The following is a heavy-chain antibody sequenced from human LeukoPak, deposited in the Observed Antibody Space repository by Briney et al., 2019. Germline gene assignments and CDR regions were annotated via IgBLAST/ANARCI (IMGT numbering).Heavy chain of an antibody. V-gene: IGHV1-69*04. D-gene: IGHD6-13*01. Sequence: ASVKVSCKASGGTFSSYAISWVRQAPGQGREWMGRIIPILGIANYAQKFQGRVTITADKSTSTAYMELSSLGSEDTAVYYCARGIYSSSFIWFDPWGQGTLVTVSS. CDR3: ARGIYSSSFIWFDP. J-gene: IGHJ5*02. CDR2: IIPILGIA. CDR1: GGTFSSYA.